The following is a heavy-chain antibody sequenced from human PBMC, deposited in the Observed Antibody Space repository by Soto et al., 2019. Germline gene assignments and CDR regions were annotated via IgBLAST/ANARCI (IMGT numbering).Heavy chain of an antibody. Sequence: SETLSLTCTVSGGSISGSSYYWGWIRQPPGKGLEWIGSIYYSGSTYYNPSLKSRVAISVDTSKNQFSLKLSSVTAADTAVYYCARRKTRRDGYNGFDFWAKGTLVTVSS. CDR1: GGSISGSSYY. CDR2: IYYSGST. V-gene: IGHV4-39*01. J-gene: IGHJ4*02. CDR3: ARRKTRRDGYNGFDF. D-gene: IGHD5-12*01.